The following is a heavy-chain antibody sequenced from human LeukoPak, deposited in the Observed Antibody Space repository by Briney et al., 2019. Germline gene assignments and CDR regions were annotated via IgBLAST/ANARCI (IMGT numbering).Heavy chain of an antibody. D-gene: IGHD6-19*01. V-gene: IGHV3-9*01. J-gene: IGHJ4*02. CDR1: GFTFDDYA. CDR2: ISWNSGSI. CDR3: AKALDRRYSSGWYYFDY. Sequence: PGGSLGLSCAASGFTFDDYAMHWVRQAPGKGLEWVSGISWNSGSIGYADSVEGRFTISRDNAKNSLYLQMNSLRAEDTALYYCAKALDRRYSSGWYYFDYWGQGTLVTVSS.